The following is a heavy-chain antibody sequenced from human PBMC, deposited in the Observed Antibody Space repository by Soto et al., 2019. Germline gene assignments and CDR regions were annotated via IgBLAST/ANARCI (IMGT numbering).Heavy chain of an antibody. V-gene: IGHV4-59*08. Sequence: SETLSLTCTVSGGSISSYYWSWIRQPPGKGLEWIGYIYYSGSTYYNPSLKSRVTISVDTSKNQFSLKLSSVTAADTAVYYCARASYGSGSNYWGQGTLVTVSS. CDR1: GGSISSYY. CDR2: IYYSGST. CDR3: ARASYGSGSNY. D-gene: IGHD3-10*01. J-gene: IGHJ4*02.